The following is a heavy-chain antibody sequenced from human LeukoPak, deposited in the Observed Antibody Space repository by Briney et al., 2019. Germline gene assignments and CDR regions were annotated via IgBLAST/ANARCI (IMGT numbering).Heavy chain of an antibody. V-gene: IGHV4-34*01. D-gene: IGHD3-10*01. J-gene: IGHJ4*02. Sequence: SETLFLTCAVYGGSFSGYYWSWIRQPPGKGLEWIGEINHSGSTNYNPSLKSRVTISVDTSKNQFSLKLSSVTAADTAVYYCARGRRITMVRGVRGTDDYWGQGTLVTVSS. CDR2: INHSGST. CDR1: GGSFSGYY. CDR3: ARGRRITMVRGVRGTDDY.